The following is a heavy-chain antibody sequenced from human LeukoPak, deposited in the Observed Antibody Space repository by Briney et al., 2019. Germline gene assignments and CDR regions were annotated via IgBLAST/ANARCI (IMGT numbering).Heavy chain of an antibody. CDR2: IIPIFGTA. CDR1: GGTFSSYA. J-gene: IGHJ4*02. Sequence: SVKVSCKASGGTFSSYAISWVRQAPGQGLEWMGGIIPIFGTANYAQKFQGRVTITADESTSTAYMELSSLRSEDTAVYYCATDRILTGYTDYWGQGTLVTVSS. D-gene: IGHD3-9*01. V-gene: IGHV1-69*13. CDR3: ATDRILTGYTDY.